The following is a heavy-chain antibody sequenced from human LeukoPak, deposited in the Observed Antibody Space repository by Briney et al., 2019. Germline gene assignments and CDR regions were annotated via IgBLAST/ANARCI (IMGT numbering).Heavy chain of an antibody. CDR3: ARDSALYAGAFDI. CDR2: IWYDGSNK. D-gene: IGHD5/OR15-5a*01. J-gene: IGHJ3*02. V-gene: IGHV3-33*01. Sequence: PGRSLRLSCAASGFTFSSYGMHWVRQAPGKGLEWVAVIWYDGSNKYYADSVKGRFTISRDNSMNTLYLQMNSLRAEDTAVYYCARDSALYAGAFDIWGQGTMVTVSS. CDR1: GFTFSSYG.